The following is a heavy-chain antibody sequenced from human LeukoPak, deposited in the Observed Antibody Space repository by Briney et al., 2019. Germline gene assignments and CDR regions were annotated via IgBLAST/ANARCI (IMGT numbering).Heavy chain of an antibody. D-gene: IGHD2-8*01. Sequence: PGRSLRLSCAASGFTFSSYGMHWVRQAPGKGLEWVARISYDGSNKFYGDSVKGRFTISRDDSKNTLYLQMNSLRAEDTAVYYCARGRDIVLMVYDPLFDYWGQGTLVTVSS. V-gene: IGHV3-30*03. J-gene: IGHJ4*02. CDR3: ARGRDIVLMVYDPLFDY. CDR1: GFTFSSYG. CDR2: ISYDGSNK.